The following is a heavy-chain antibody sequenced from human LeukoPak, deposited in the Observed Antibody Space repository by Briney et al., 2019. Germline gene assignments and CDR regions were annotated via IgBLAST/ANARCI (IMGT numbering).Heavy chain of an antibody. CDR3: ARGVSSGLNWFDP. Sequence: PSETLSLTCTVSGGSISSYYWSWIRQPPGKGLEWIGYIYYSGSTNYNPSLKSRVTISVDTSKNQFSLKLSSVTAADTAVYYCARGVSSGLNWFDPWGQGTLDTVSS. CDR2: IYYSGST. CDR1: GGSISSYY. D-gene: IGHD3-22*01. V-gene: IGHV4-59*01. J-gene: IGHJ5*02.